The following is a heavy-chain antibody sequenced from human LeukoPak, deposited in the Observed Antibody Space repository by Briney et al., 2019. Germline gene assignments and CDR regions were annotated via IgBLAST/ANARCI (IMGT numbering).Heavy chain of an antibody. V-gene: IGHV3-13*01. Sequence: PGGSLRLSCAASGFTFSRYDMHWVRQATGKGLEWVSSIGTAGDTYYPGSVKGRFTISRENAKNSLYLQMNSLRAGDTAVYYCARVSTLAVLGVWGQGTTVTVSS. D-gene: IGHD1-1*01. CDR2: IGTAGDT. CDR3: ARVSTLAVLGV. J-gene: IGHJ6*02. CDR1: GFTFSRYD.